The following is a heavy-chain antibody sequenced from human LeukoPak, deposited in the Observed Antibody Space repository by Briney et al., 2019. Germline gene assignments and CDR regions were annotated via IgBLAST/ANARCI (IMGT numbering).Heavy chain of an antibody. CDR1: GGSISSHY. CDR2: IYYSVIT. J-gene: IGHJ4*02. D-gene: IGHD2-2*01. Sequence: SETLSLTCTVPGGSISSHYCSCIPQPPRKGLEWICHIYYSVITNYNPSLKSRVTISVDTSKTQFSLKLSSVTAADTAVYYCARAIGYCSSTSCLGRPPPPHYFDYWGQGTLVTVSS. V-gene: IGHV4-59*11. CDR3: ARAIGYCSSTSCLGRPPPPHYFDY.